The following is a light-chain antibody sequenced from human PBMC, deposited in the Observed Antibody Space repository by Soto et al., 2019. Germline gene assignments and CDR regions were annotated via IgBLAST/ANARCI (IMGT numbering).Light chain of an antibody. J-gene: IGKJ4*01. V-gene: IGKV1-39*01. Sequence: DVPMTQSPSSLSASVGDRVTITCRASQSIGNYLNRYQHKPGKAPKLLIYGASSLHSGVPSSFSGSGSGKHFTLTISSLQPEDFATYYCQQSYSTPLTFGGGTKVEIK. CDR1: QSIGNY. CDR3: QQSYSTPLT. CDR2: GAS.